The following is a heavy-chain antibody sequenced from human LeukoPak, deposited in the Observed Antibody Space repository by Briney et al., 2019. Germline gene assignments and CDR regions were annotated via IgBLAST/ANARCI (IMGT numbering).Heavy chain of an antibody. Sequence: GESPKISCKASGYNFTAYWNGWGRQMPGKGLEWAGGIHPVDSDTTYSPSFQGQVTISADKSNNIAYLEWDSLKASDSGTYYCARRTGSGTYYSLFFDYWGQGALVTVSS. V-gene: IGHV5-51*01. J-gene: IGHJ4*02. D-gene: IGHD1-26*01. CDR1: GYNFTAYW. CDR3: ARRTGSGTYYSLFFDY. CDR2: IHPVDSDT.